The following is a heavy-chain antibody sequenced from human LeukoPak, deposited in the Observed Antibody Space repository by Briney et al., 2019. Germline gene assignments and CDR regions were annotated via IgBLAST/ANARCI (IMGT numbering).Heavy chain of an antibody. CDR1: GFTFSSYS. CDR3: ASTGDIVVVPAAIGPC. CDR2: ISSSSSTI. D-gene: IGHD2-2*01. Sequence: GGSLRLSCAASGFTFSSYSMNWVRQAPGKGLEWVSYISSSSSTIYYADSVKGRFTISRDNAKNSLYLQMNSPRAEDTAVYYCASTGDIVVVPAAIGPCWGQGTLVTVSS. V-gene: IGHV3-48*01. J-gene: IGHJ1*01.